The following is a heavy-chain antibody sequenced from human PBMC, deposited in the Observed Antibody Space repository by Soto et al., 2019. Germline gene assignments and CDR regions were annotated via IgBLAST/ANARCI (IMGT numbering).Heavy chain of an antibody. CDR1: GYTFTTYY. D-gene: IGHD3-16*02. Sequence: QVQLVQSGAEVRKPGASVKVSCKASGYTFTTYYIHWVRQAPGQGLEWMGLLNPSGGTTGYAQNLQGRGTMDRDTSTSTVYMELTNLRSEDTAVYYCARADDYLWGSYRQLDYWGQGTLVTVSS. CDR3: ARADDYLWGSYRQLDY. CDR2: LNPSGGTT. V-gene: IGHV1-46*01. J-gene: IGHJ4*02.